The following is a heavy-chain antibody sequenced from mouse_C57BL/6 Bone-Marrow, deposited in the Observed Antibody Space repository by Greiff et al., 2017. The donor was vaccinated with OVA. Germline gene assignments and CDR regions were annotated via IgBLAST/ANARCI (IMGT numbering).Heavy chain of an antibody. D-gene: IGHD1-1*01. J-gene: IGHJ2*01. CDR1: GFTFSSYA. Sequence: EVMLVESGGGLVKPGASLKLSCAASGFTFSSYAMSWVRQTPGQRLEWVATIGDGGSYTNYPHNVKGRVTISINNAKNNLYLQMNHLEAEYTAMYDCAKDSIRCLDYWGQGTTLTVSS. CDR3: AKDSIRCLDY. CDR2: IGDGGSYT. V-gene: IGHV5-4*01.